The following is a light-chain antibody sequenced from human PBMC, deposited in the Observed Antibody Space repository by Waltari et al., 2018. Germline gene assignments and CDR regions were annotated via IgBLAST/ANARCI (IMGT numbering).Light chain of an antibody. V-gene: IGKV1-5*01. CDR3: QQYDSSPDS. CDR2: KAT. CDR1: QSLNNW. Sequence: DIQMTQSPSSLSASVGDKVTITCQASQSLNNWVAWYQQKPGKAPKPLIYKATSLEIGVPARFRGSASGTDFTLTITSLQPEDVATYYCQQYDSSPDSFGQGTTVEIK. J-gene: IGKJ2*03.